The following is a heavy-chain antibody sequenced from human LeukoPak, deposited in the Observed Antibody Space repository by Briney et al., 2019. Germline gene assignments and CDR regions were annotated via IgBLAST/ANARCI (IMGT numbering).Heavy chain of an antibody. Sequence: SETLSLTCTVSGGSISSGGHYWGWIRQQPGKGLEWIGYIYYRGTTYYNPSLKSRVSISLDTSENQVSLKLTSVTAADTAVYYCARGADYGGNSVPFDYWGQGTLVTVSS. J-gene: IGHJ4*02. V-gene: IGHV4-31*03. D-gene: IGHD4-23*01. CDR2: IYYRGTT. CDR1: GGSISSGGHY. CDR3: ARGADYGGNSVPFDY.